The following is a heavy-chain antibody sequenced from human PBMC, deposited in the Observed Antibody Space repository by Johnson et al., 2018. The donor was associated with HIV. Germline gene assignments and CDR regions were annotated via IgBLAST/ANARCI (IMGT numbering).Heavy chain of an antibody. V-gene: IGHV3-7*04. Sequence: VQLVESGGGLVQPGGSLRLSCGGSGFSFSIYWLTWVRQAPGKGLEGVANINQDGSEMYYVDSVKGRFTISRDNANNSLYVQMNSLRAEDTAVYYCARGRGALDIWGQGTMVTVSS. CDR1: GFSFSIYW. CDR3: ARGRGALDI. CDR2: INQDGSEM. J-gene: IGHJ3*02. D-gene: IGHD3-16*01.